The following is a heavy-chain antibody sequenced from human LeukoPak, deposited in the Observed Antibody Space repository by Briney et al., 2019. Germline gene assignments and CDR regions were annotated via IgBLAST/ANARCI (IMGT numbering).Heavy chain of an antibody. CDR3: ASLGIAAAGTSYYFDY. Sequence: PSETLSLTCTVSGVSISSYNWSWIRQPPGKGLEWVGYIYYSGSTNYNPALKSRVTISVDTSKNQFSLKLSSVTAADTAVYYCASLGIAAAGTSYYFDYWGQGTLVTVSS. J-gene: IGHJ4*02. CDR1: GVSISSYN. D-gene: IGHD6-13*01. CDR2: IYYSGST. V-gene: IGHV4-59*01.